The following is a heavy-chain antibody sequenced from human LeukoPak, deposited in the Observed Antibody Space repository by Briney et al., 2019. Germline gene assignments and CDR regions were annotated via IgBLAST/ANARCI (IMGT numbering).Heavy chain of an antibody. CDR3: ASGALWV. CDR2: ISSSGSTI. D-gene: IGHD1-26*01. V-gene: IGHV3-48*03. Sequence: GGSLRLSCAASGFTFSSYEMNWVRQAPGKGLEWVSYISSSGSTIYYADSVKGRFTISRDNSKSTLSLQMNSLRSEDTAVYYCASGALWVWGQGTLVTVSS. J-gene: IGHJ4*02. CDR1: GFTFSSYE.